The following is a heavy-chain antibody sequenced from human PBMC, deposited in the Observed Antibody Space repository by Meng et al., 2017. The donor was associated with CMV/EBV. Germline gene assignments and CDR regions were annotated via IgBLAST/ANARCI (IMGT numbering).Heavy chain of an antibody. J-gene: IGHJ6*02. D-gene: IGHD6-13*01. Sequence: GESLKISCAASGFTFNSYAMHWVRQAPGKGLDWVALISYDARNKYYADSVKGRFTISRDNSKNTLYLQMNSLRAEDTAVYYCAKQLVYYYGMDVWGQGTTVTVSS. V-gene: IGHV3-30*04. CDR2: ISYDARNK. CDR1: GFTFNSYA. CDR3: AKQLVYYYGMDV.